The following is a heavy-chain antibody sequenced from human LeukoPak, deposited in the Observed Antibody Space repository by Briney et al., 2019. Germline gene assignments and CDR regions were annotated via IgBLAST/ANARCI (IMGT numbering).Heavy chain of an antibody. Sequence: ASVKVSCKASGHTFTGYYMHWVRQAPGQGLEWMGWINPNSGGTNYAQKFQGRVTMTRDTSISTAYMELSRLRSDDTAVYYCARGYVVIAMGPVDYWGQGTLVTVSS. CDR1: GHTFTGYY. CDR2: INPNSGGT. V-gene: IGHV1-2*02. CDR3: ARGYVVIAMGPVDY. D-gene: IGHD2-21*01. J-gene: IGHJ4*02.